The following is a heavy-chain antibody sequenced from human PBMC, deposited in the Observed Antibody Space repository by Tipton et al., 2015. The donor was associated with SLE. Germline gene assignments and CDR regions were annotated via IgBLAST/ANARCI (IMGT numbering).Heavy chain of an antibody. D-gene: IGHD6-19*01. J-gene: IGHJ6*02. CDR2: LSTDGSVT. CDR3: ARAPTISVAGTTDPFGMDV. V-gene: IGHV3-74*01. CDR1: GFTSHNYW. Sequence: SLRLSCAASGFTSHNYWMHWVRQAPGKGLVWVSRLSTDGSVTTYADSVKGRLTISRDNAKNTLYLQMRSLRVEDMGIYYCARAPTISVAGTTDPFGMDVWGPGTRVTVSS.